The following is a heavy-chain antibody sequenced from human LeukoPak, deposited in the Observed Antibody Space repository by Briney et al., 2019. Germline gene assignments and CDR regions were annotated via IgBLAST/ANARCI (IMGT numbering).Heavy chain of an antibody. Sequence: GGSLRLSCAASGFTFNDHAMYWVRPAPGKGLEWVSGINWNSDNIGYADSVKGRFTISRDDAKNSLFLQMNSLRAEDTALYYCARASYYYDTTGLGAVDFWGQGTMVTVSS. D-gene: IGHD3-22*01. CDR1: GFTFNDHA. CDR2: INWNSDNI. V-gene: IGHV3-9*01. J-gene: IGHJ3*01. CDR3: ARASYYYDTTGLGAVDF.